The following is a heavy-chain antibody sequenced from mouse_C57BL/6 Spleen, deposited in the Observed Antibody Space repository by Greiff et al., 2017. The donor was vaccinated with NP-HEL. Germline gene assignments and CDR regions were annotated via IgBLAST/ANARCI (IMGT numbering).Heavy chain of an antibody. Sequence: EVKLMESGGGLVKPGGSLKLSCAASGFTFSDYGMHWVRQAPEKGLEWVAYISSGSSTIYYADTVKGRFTISRDNAKNTLFLQMTSLRSEDTAMYYCARFYYYGSSRGYFDYWGQGTTLTVSS. CDR2: ISSGSSTI. D-gene: IGHD1-1*01. J-gene: IGHJ2*01. CDR1: GFTFSDYG. CDR3: ARFYYYGSSRGYFDY. V-gene: IGHV5-17*01.